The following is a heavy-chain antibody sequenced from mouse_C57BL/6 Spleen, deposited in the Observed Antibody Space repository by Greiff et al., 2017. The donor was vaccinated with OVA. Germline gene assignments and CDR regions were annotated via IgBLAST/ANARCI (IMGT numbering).Heavy chain of an antibody. V-gene: IGHV5-9-1*02. Sequence: EVKLVESGEGLVKPGGSLKLSCAASGFTFSSYAMSWVRQTPEKRLEWVAYISSGGDYIYYADTVKGRFTISRDNARNTLYLQMSSLKSEDTAMYYCTRAGTYYAMDYWGQGTLVTVSA. J-gene: IGHJ3*01. D-gene: IGHD1-1*02. CDR1: GFTFSSYA. CDR2: ISSGGDYI. CDR3: TRAGTYYAMDY.